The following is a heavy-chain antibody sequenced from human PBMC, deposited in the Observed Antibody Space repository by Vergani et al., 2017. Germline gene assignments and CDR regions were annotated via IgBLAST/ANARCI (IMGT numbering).Heavy chain of an antibody. CDR2: IWSKPYGGTT. J-gene: IGHJ3*02. Sequence: EVHLVESGGGLVQPGRSLRLSSSGSGFTLGDYAMTWVRQAPGKGLEWVAFIWSKPYGGTTEYAASVKGRFTISRDDSKSYLYLQMNSLQTEDTALYYCVRVKGSNWNDHLYDIWVEGRLVGVSS. CDR1: GFTLGDYA. CDR3: VRVKGSNWNDHLYDI. V-gene: IGHV3-49*04. D-gene: IGHD1-1*01.